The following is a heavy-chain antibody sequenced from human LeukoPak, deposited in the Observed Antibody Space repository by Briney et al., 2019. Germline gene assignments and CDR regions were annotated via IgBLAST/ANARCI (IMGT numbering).Heavy chain of an antibody. CDR1: GYTFTSYD. CDR2: MNPNSGNM. CDR3: ARGRTINYYNSSGPSGY. J-gene: IGHJ4*02. D-gene: IGHD3-22*01. Sequence: ASVKVSCKASGYTFTSYDINWVRQATGQGLEWMGWMNPNSGNMGYAQKFQGRVTMTRNTSISTAYMELSSLRSEDTAVYYCARGRTINYYNSSGPSGYWGQGTLVTVSS. V-gene: IGHV1-8*01.